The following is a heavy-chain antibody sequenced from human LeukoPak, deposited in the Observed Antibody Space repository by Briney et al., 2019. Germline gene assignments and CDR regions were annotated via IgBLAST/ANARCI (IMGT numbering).Heavy chain of an antibody. CDR3: AKDRTREHYDYWSGCQFDF. CDR1: GFTFSSYS. V-gene: IGHV3-23*01. D-gene: IGHD3-3*01. Sequence: PGGSLRLSCAASGFTFSSYSMNWVRQAPGKGLEWVSGISGSGSATYYADSVKGRFTISRDNSKNTLYLQMNSLRAEDTALYYCAKDRTREHYDYWSGCQFDFWGQGTLVTVSS. J-gene: IGHJ4*02. CDR2: ISGSGSAT.